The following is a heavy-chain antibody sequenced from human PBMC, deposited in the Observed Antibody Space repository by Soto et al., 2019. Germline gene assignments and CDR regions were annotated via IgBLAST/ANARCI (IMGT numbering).Heavy chain of an antibody. D-gene: IGHD3-9*01. Sequence: EVQLLESGEGLVQPGGSLKLSCAASGFTFSTYAMSWVRQAPGKGLEWVSGIGSSGSNTYYADSVKGRFTISRDNSKNKLFLQMNSLRAEDTAEYYCARVVRYFDTPYGMDVWGQGTTVTVSS. CDR1: GFTFSTYA. J-gene: IGHJ6*02. CDR2: IGSSGSNT. CDR3: ARVVRYFDTPYGMDV. V-gene: IGHV3-23*01.